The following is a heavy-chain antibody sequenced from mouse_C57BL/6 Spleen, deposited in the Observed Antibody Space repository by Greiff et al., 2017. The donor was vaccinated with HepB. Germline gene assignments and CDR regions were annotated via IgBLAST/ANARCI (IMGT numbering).Heavy chain of an antibody. D-gene: IGHD1-1*01. CDR3: ARGNYGSSYKDY. Sequence: VQGVESGAELVKPGASVKISCKASGYAFSSYWMNWVKQRPGKGLEWIGQIYPGDGDTNYNGKFKGKATLTADKSSSTAYMQLSSLTSEDSAVYFCARGNYGSSYKDYWGQGTTLTVSS. CDR2: IYPGDGDT. J-gene: IGHJ2*01. CDR1: GYAFSSYW. V-gene: IGHV1-80*01.